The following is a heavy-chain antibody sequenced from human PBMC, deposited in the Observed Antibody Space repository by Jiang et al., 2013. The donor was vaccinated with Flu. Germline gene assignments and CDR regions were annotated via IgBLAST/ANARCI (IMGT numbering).Heavy chain of an antibody. D-gene: IGHD3-16*02. V-gene: IGHV4-61*01. CDR3: ARVKWDRLGELSLAY. Sequence: SLTCTVSGYSISSGYYWSWIRQPPGKGLEWIGYIYYSGSTNYNPSLKSRVTISVDTSKNQFSLKLSSVTAADTAVYYCARVKWDRLGELSLAYWGQGTLVTVSS. J-gene: IGHJ4*02. CDR1: GYSISSGYY. CDR2: IYYSGST.